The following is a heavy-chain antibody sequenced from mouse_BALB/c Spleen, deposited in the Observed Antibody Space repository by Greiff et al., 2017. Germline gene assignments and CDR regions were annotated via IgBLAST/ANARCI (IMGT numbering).Heavy chain of an antibody. CDR2: IDPANGNT. V-gene: IGHV14-3*02. D-gene: IGHD2-12*01. J-gene: IGHJ3*01. CDR1: GFNIKDTY. CDR3: YDGFAY. Sequence: VQLQQSGAELVKPGASVKLSCTASGFNIKDTYMHWVKQRPEQGLEWIGRIDPANGNTKYDPKFQGKATITADTSSNTAYLQLSSLTSEDTAVYYFYDGFAYWGQGTLVTVSA.